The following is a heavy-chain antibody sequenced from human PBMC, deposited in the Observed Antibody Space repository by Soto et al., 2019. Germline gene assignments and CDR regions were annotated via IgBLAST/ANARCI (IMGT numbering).Heavy chain of an antibody. Sequence: SETLSLTCAVYGGSFSGYYWSWIRQPPGKGLEWIGEINHSGSTNYNPSLKSRVTISVDTSKNQFSLKLSSVTAADTAVYYCARGFGVWGRYWYFDLWGRGTLVTVSS. CDR1: GGSFSGYY. J-gene: IGHJ2*01. CDR3: ARGFGVWGRYWYFDL. D-gene: IGHD3-16*01. V-gene: IGHV4-34*01. CDR2: INHSGST.